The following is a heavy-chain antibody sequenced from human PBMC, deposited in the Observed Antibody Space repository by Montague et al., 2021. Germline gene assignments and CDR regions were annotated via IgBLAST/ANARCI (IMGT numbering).Heavy chain of an antibody. CDR2: MFYGGST. V-gene: IGHV4-59*08. CDR1: SGSIFHAH. CDR3: AKQDYFVSGTSYKGCDP. Sequence: SETLSLTCTVSSGSIFHAHWSWVRQPPGKGLEWLGSMFYGGSTSYNPSLKSRVTMSLDTSTNQFSLKLSFVTAADTAVYYCAKQDYFVSGTSYKGCDPWGQGILVTVSS. J-gene: IGHJ5*02. D-gene: IGHD3-10*01.